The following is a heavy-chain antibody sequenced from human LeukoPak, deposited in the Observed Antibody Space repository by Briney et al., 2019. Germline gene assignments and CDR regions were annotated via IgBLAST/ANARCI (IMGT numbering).Heavy chain of an antibody. CDR1: GGSFSGYY. CDR3: ARNLAAAGPPPDY. V-gene: IGHV4-34*01. J-gene: IGHJ4*02. CDR2: INHSGST. Sequence: SETLSLTCAVYGGSFSGYYWSWIRQPPGKGLEWIGVINHSGSTNYNPSLKSRVTISVDTSKNQFSLKLSSVTAADTAVYCCARNLAAAGPPPDYWGQGTLVTVSS. D-gene: IGHD6-13*01.